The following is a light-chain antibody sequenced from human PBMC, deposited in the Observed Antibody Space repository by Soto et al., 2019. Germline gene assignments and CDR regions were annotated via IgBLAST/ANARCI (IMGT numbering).Light chain of an antibody. CDR2: EVS. CDR3: SSYASRVSYV. Sequence: QSVLTQPASVSGSPGQSITISCTGTSSDVGGYNYVSWYQQHPGKAPKFIIYEVSNRPEGVPNRFFGSKSGNTASLTISGLQAEDEADYYCSSYASRVSYVFGTGTKLTVL. V-gene: IGLV2-14*01. CDR1: SSDVGGYNY. J-gene: IGLJ1*01.